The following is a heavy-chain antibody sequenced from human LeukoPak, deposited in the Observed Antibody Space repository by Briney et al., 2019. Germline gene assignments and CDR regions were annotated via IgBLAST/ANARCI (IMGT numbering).Heavy chain of an antibody. CDR2: FDPEDGET. D-gene: IGHD2-2*01. Sequence: ASVKVSCKVSGYTLTELSMHWVRQAPGKGLEWMGGFDPEDGETIYAQKFQGRVTMTEDTSTDTAYMELRSLRSDDTAVYYCARELRRNYCSSTSCYPNWFDPWGQGTLVTVSS. J-gene: IGHJ5*02. V-gene: IGHV1-24*01. CDR1: GYTLTELS. CDR3: ARELRRNYCSSTSCYPNWFDP.